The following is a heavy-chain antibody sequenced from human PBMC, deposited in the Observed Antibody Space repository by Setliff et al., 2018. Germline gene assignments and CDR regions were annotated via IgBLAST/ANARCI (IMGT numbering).Heavy chain of an antibody. D-gene: IGHD4-17*01. Sequence: KASETLSLTCTVSGDSISSSLYYWGWIRQPPGKGLEWIGSIYYSGSTNYNPSLKSRVTISVDTSKNQFSLKLSSVTAADTAVYYCARERSTRDYGDYEGLFDPWGQGTLVTVSS. CDR1: GDSISSSLYY. CDR2: IYYSGST. V-gene: IGHV4-39*02. CDR3: ARERSTRDYGDYEGLFDP. J-gene: IGHJ5*02.